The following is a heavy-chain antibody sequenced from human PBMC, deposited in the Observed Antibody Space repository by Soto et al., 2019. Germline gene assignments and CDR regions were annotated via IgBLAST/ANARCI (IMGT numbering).Heavy chain of an antibody. J-gene: IGHJ4*02. CDR2: INPNSGGT. CDR1: GYTFTGYY. D-gene: IGHD3-10*01. CDR3: ARVTMVRGVSPYFDY. V-gene: IGHV1-2*02. Sequence: QVQLVQSGAEVKKPGASVKVSCKASGYTFTGYYMHWVRQAPGQGLEWMGWINPNSGGTNYAQKFQGRVTMTRDTAIITAYMELSRLRSDDTAVYYCARVTMVRGVSPYFDYWGQGTLVTVSS.